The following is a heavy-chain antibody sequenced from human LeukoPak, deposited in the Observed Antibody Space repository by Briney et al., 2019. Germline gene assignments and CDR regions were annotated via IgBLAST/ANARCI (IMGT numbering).Heavy chain of an antibody. CDR2: ISSSSSTM. J-gene: IGHJ4*02. V-gene: IGHV3-48*01. CDR1: GSTFSSYG. Sequence: PGGSLRLSCAASGSTFSSYGMNWVRQAPGKGLEWVSYISSSSSTMYYADSVKGRFTISRDNAKNSLYLQMNSLRAEDTAVYYCARDQSYSSSWYGSYWGQGTLVTVSS. D-gene: IGHD6-13*01. CDR3: ARDQSYSSSWYGSY.